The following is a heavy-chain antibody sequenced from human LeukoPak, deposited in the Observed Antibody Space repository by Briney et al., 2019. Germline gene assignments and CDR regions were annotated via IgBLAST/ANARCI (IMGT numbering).Heavy chain of an antibody. CDR2: IYHSGST. Sequence: SETLSLTCTVSGYSISSGYYWGWIRQPPGKGLEWIGSIYHSGSTYYNPSLKSRVTISVDTSKNQFSLKLSSVTAADTAVYYCARGLVPRAFDPWGQGTLVTVSS. J-gene: IGHJ5*02. CDR1: GYSISSGYY. CDR3: ARGLVPRAFDP. D-gene: IGHD2-2*01. V-gene: IGHV4-38-2*02.